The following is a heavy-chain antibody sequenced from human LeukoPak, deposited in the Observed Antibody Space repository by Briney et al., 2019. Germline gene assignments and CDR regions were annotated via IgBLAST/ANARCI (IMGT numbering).Heavy chain of an antibody. D-gene: IGHD1-26*01. CDR1: GYTFTSYG. V-gene: IGHV1-18*01. CDR3: ARDRTRPWELQLYFDY. CDR2: ISAYNGNT. Sequence: GASVRVSCKASGYTFTSYGISWVRQAPGQGLEWMGWISAYNGNTNYAQKLQGRVTMTTDTSTSTAYMELRSLRSDDTAVYYCARDRTRPWELQLYFDYWGQGTLVTVSS. J-gene: IGHJ4*02.